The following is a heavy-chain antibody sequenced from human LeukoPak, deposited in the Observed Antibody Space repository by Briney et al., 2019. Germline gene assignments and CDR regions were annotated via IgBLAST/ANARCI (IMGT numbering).Heavy chain of an antibody. CDR2: INSAGSST. D-gene: IGHD6-19*01. CDR3: ARERTSGWDAFDF. CDR1: GFTFSSFW. V-gene: IGHV3-74*01. Sequence: GGSLRLSCAASGFTFSSFWMHWVRQAPGKGLVWVSRINSAGSSTSYADSVKGRFTISRDNAKNTLYLQMNSLRAEDTAVHYCARERTSGWDAFDFWGQGTLVTVSS. J-gene: IGHJ4*02.